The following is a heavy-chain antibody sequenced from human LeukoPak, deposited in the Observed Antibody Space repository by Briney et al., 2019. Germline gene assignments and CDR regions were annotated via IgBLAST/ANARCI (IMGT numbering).Heavy chain of an antibody. CDR2: IIPILGIA. J-gene: IGHJ5*02. Sequence: SVKVSCKASGGTFSSYAISWVRQAPGQGLEWMGRIIPILGIANYAQKFQGRVTITADKSTSTAYMELSSLRSEDTAVYYCARGEYDYPGGFDPWGQGTLVTVSS. V-gene: IGHV1-69*04. D-gene: IGHD3-16*01. CDR3: ARGEYDYPGGFDP. CDR1: GGTFSSYA.